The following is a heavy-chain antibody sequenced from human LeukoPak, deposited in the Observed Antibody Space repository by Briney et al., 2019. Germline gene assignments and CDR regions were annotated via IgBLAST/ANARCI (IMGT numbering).Heavy chain of an antibody. V-gene: IGHV4-4*07. CDR3: ARDPRRGSSAYDYGFDY. CDR1: GGSISSYY. Sequence: PSETLSLTCTVSGGSISSYYWSWIRQSAGKGLGWIGRLSTSGPTNYNPSLKSRVTMSLDTSNNHFSLKLSSVTAADTAVYYCARDPRRGSSAYDYGFDYWGQGTLVTVSS. CDR2: LSTSGPT. D-gene: IGHD5-12*01. J-gene: IGHJ4*02.